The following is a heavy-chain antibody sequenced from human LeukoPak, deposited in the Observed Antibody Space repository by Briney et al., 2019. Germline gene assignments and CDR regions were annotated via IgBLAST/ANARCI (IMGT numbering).Heavy chain of an antibody. CDR3: ARQTGSGLFILP. CDR1: GVSISSSNSY. Sequence: PSETLSLTCAVSGVSISSSNSYWGWIRQPPGKGLEWIGSIYYSGNTYYNATLKSQVSISIDTSKNQFSLKLTSVTAADTAVYYCARQTGSGLFILPGGQGTLVTVSS. J-gene: IGHJ4*02. D-gene: IGHD3/OR15-3a*01. CDR2: IYYSGNT. V-gene: IGHV4-39*01.